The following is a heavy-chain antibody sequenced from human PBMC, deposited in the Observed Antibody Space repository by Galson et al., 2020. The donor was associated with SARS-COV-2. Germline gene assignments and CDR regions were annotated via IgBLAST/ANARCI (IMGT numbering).Heavy chain of an antibody. CDR2: IWYDGSNK. Sequence: TGGSLRLSCAASGFTFSNHGMHWVRQAPGKGLEWVAVIWYDGSNKYYADSVKGRFTISRDNSKNTLYLQMNSLRVEDTAVYYCARDRTSRHFDYWGQGTLVTVSS. J-gene: IGHJ4*02. V-gene: IGHV3-33*01. CDR3: ARDRTSRHFDY. CDR1: GFTFSNHG. D-gene: IGHD4-17*01.